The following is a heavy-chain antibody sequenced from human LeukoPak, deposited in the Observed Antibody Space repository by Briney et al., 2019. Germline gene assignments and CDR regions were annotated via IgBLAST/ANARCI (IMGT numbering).Heavy chain of an antibody. J-gene: IGHJ1*01. CDR2: IWYDGSNK. CDR1: GFPFSTYG. D-gene: IGHD6-19*01. V-gene: IGHV3-33*01. CDR3: ARDRSSGWYSFQH. Sequence: GGSLRLSCAASGFPFSTYGMHWVRQAPGKGLEWVAVIWYDGSNKYYADSVKGRFTISRDNSKNTLYLQMNSLRPEDTAVYYCARDRSSGWYSFQHWGQGTLVSVSS.